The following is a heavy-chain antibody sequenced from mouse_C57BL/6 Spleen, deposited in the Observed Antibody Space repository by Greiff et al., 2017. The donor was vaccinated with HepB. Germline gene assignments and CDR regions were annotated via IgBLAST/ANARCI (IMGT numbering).Heavy chain of an antibody. J-gene: IGHJ3*01. CDR1: GYTFTSYW. D-gene: IGHD2-5*01. CDR2: INPSNGGT. Sequence: QLQQPGTELVKPGASVKLSCKASGYTFTSYWMHWVKQRPGQGLEWIGNINPSNGGTNYNEKFKSKATLTVDKSSSTAYMQLSSLTSEDSAVYYGARSGSNYLAWFAYWGQGTLVTVSA. CDR3: ARSGSNYLAWFAY. V-gene: IGHV1-53*01.